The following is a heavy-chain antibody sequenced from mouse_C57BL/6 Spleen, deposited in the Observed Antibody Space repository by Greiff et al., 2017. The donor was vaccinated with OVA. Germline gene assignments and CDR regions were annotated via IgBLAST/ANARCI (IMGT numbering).Heavy chain of an antibody. Sequence: EVKLQESGGDLVKPGGSLKLSCAASGFTFSSYGMSWVRQTPDKRLEWVATISSGGSYTYYPDSVKGRFTISRDNAKNTLYLQMSSLKSEDTAMYYCARHGRSGYGAYWGQGTLVTVSA. J-gene: IGHJ3*01. CDR2: ISSGGSYT. CDR3: ARHGRSGYGAY. V-gene: IGHV5-6*01. CDR1: GFTFSSYG. D-gene: IGHD3-2*02.